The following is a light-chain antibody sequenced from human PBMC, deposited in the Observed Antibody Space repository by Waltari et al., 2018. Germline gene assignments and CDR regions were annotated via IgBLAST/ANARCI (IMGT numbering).Light chain of an antibody. CDR1: KLGDKY. J-gene: IGLJ2*01. Sequence: SYELTQPPSVSVSPGQTASITCSGAKLGDKYACWYQQKPGQSPVLVIYQNSKRPSGIPERFSGSNSGNTATLTISGTQAMDGADYYCQAWDSSTAVVFGGGTKLTVL. V-gene: IGLV3-1*01. CDR3: QAWDSSTAVV. CDR2: QNS.